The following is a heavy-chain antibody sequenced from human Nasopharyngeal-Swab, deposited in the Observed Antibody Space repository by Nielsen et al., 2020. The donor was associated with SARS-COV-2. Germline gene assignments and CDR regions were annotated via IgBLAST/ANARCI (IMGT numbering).Heavy chain of an antibody. CDR1: GGSFSGYY. CDR3: ARGGGSSGYYAPADY. CDR2: IYYSGST. V-gene: IGHV4-34*01. D-gene: IGHD3-22*01. J-gene: IGHJ4*02. Sequence: SETLSLTCAVYGGSFSGYYWSWIRQPPGKGLEWIGSIYYSGSTYYNPSLKSRVTISVDTSKNQFSLKLSSVTAADTAVYYCARGGGSSGYYAPADYWGQRTLVTVSS.